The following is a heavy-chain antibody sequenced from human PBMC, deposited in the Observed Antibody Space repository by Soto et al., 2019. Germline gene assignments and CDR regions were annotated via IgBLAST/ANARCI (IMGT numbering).Heavy chain of an antibody. CDR3: ARPRYDSSGTPFDH. Sequence: EVLLVESGGGLVQPGGSLRLSCAASGFTFSSYWMHWVRQAPGKGLVWVSRINSDGSSTTYADSVKGRIIISRDNANNTLYLQMNSLRADDTAVYYWARPRYDSSGTPFDHWGQGTLVTVSS. CDR2: INSDGSST. J-gene: IGHJ4*02. V-gene: IGHV3-74*01. D-gene: IGHD3-22*01. CDR1: GFTFSSYW.